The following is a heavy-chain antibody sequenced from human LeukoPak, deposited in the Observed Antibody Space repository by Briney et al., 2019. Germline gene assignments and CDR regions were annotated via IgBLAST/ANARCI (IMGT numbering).Heavy chain of an antibody. CDR1: GFTFSDYS. D-gene: IGHD2-2*01. CDR3: ATHCSSVSCSLATFDI. Sequence: GGSLRLSCAASGFTFSDYSMSWIRQAPGKGLEWVSYISSSGSTIYYADSVKGRFTISRDNAKNSLYLQMNSLRAEDTAVYYCATHCSSVSCSLATFDIWGQGTMVTVSS. V-gene: IGHV3-11*04. CDR2: ISSSGSTI. J-gene: IGHJ3*02.